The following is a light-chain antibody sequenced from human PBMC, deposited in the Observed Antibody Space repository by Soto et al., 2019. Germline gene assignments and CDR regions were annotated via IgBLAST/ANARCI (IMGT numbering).Light chain of an antibody. CDR2: DAS. CDR1: QSIRTW. Sequence: DIQMTQSPSPLSASVGDRVTITCLASQSIRTWLAWYQHKPGKAPKFLIYDASTVESGVPSRFSGSGSGTECTLTISDLQPEDFAVYYCQQRSNWPLTLGQGTRLEIK. J-gene: IGKJ5*01. CDR3: QQRSNWPLT. V-gene: IGKV1-5*01.